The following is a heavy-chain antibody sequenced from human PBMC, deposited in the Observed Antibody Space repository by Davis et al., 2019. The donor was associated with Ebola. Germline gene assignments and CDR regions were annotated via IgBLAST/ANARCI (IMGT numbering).Heavy chain of an antibody. Sequence: GESLKISCAASGFTFSGSAMHWVRQASGKGLEWVGRIRSKANSYATAYAASVKGRFTISRDDSKNTAYLQMNSLRDEDTAVYYCVAGAGFLFDFWGQGTLVTVSS. CDR2: IRSKANSYAT. J-gene: IGHJ4*02. CDR3: VAGAGFLFDF. V-gene: IGHV3-73*01. CDR1: GFTFSGSA. D-gene: IGHD2-21*01.